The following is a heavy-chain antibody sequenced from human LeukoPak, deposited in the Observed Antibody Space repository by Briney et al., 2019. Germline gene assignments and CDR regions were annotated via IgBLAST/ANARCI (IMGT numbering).Heavy chain of an antibody. V-gene: IGHV1-69*04. Sequence: ASVTVSCKASGGTFSSYAISWVRQAPGQGLEWMGRIIPILGIANYAQKFQGRVTITADKSTSTAYMELSSLRSEDTAVYYCATSSGWYGPVYWGQGTLVTVSS. D-gene: IGHD6-19*01. CDR1: GGTFSSYA. CDR3: ATSSGWYGPVY. J-gene: IGHJ4*02. CDR2: IIPILGIA.